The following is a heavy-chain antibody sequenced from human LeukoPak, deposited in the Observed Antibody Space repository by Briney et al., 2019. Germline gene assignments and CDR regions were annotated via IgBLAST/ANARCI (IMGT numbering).Heavy chain of an antibody. CDR1: GGSLSCYY. V-gene: IGHV4-34*01. J-gene: IGHJ3*02. Sequence: SETLSLPCAVYGGSLSCYYWRWIRPPPGKGVAWVGGINHIGSTNYNPSLKSRVTISVDTSKNQFSLKLSSVTAADTAVYYCARQAPRDSSGYYLLQFGAFDIWGQGTMVTVSS. CDR3: ARQAPRDSSGYYLLQFGAFDI. D-gene: IGHD3-22*01. CDR2: INHIGST.